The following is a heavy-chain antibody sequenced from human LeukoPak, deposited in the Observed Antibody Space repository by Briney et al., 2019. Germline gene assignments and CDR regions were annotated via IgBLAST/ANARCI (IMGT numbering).Heavy chain of an antibody. CDR3: ARDHGYSSSWGAQPFDY. CDR2: IIPIFGTA. J-gene: IGHJ4*02. D-gene: IGHD6-13*01. V-gene: IGHV1-69*01. Sequence: SVKVSCKASGGTFSSYAISWVRQAPGQGLEWMGGIIPIFGTANYAQKFQGRVTITADESTSTAYMELSSLRSEDTAVYYCARDHGYSSSWGAQPFDYWGQGTLVTVSS. CDR1: GGTFSSYA.